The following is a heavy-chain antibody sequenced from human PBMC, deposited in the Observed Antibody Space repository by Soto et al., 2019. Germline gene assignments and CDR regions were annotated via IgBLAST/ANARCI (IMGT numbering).Heavy chain of an antibody. CDR1: GASIGRGGYY. CDR2: IHFSGET. V-gene: IGHV4-31*03. CDR3: ARDQGGDLDY. Sequence: SETLSLTCTVSGASIGRGGYYWTWIRQHPGKALEWMGHIHFSGETNYNPSLMGRLTMSIDTSTNQFSLNLAAVTAADTAMYYCARDQGGDLDYWGQGTPVTVSS. J-gene: IGHJ4*02. D-gene: IGHD2-21*01.